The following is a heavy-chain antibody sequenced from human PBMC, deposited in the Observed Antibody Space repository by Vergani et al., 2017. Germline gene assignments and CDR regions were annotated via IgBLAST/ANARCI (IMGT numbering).Heavy chain of an antibody. CDR2: IIPIFGTA. D-gene: IGHD3-3*01. J-gene: IGHJ5*02. CDR1: GGTFSSYA. Sequence: QVQLVQSGAEVKKPGYSVKVSCKASGGTFSSYAISWVRQAPGQGLEWMGGIIPIFGTANYAQKFQGRVTITADESTSTAYMALSSLRSEGTAVYYCARLPYDFWDKSTGFDAWGQGTLVTVSS. CDR3: ARLPYDFWDKSTGFDA. V-gene: IGHV1-69*12.